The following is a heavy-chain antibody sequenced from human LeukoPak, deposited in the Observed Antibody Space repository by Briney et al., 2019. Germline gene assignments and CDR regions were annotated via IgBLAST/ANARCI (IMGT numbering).Heavy chain of an antibody. Sequence: PSETLSLTCTVSGGSISSYYWSWIRQPPGKGLGWIGYIYYSGSTNYNPSLKSRVTISVDTSKNQFSLKLSSVTAADTAVYYCARYLGSSEFDYWGQGTLVTVSS. V-gene: IGHV4-59*01. CDR3: ARYLGSSEFDY. D-gene: IGHD6-6*01. CDR2: IYYSGST. CDR1: GGSISSYY. J-gene: IGHJ4*02.